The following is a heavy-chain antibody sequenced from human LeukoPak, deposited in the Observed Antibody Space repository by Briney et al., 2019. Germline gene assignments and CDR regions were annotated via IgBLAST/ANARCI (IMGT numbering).Heavy chain of an antibody. V-gene: IGHV3-20*01. CDR2: INWNGGST. CDR3: ARSSGNYYYYGMDV. Sequence: GGSLRLSCAASGFTFDDYGMSWVRQAPGKGLEWVSGINWNGGSTGYADSVKGRFTISRDNAKNSLYLQMNSLRAEDTALYHYARSSGNYYYYGMDVWGQGTTVTVPS. CDR1: GFTFDDYG. J-gene: IGHJ6*02.